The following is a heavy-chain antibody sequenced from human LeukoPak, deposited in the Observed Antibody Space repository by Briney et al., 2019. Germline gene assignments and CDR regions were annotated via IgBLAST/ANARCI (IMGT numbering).Heavy chain of an antibody. J-gene: IGHJ6*03. CDR1: GFTVSSNY. D-gene: IGHD1-26*01. V-gene: IGHV3-66*04. Sequence: RGSLRLSCAASGFTVSSNYMSWVRQAPGKGLEWVSVIYSGGSTYYADSVKGRFTISRDNSKNTLYLQMNSLRAEDTAVYYCAGHSGGYFPYYYYMDVWGKGTTVTVSS. CDR3: AGHSGGYFPYYYYMDV. CDR2: IYSGGST.